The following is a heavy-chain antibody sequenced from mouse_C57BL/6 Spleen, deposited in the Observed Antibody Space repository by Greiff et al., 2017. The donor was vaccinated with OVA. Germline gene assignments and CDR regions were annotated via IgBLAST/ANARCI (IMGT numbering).Heavy chain of an antibody. CDR3: ARDGSSYGYWYFDV. CDR2: INPSNGGT. D-gene: IGHD1-1*01. V-gene: IGHV1-53*01. J-gene: IGHJ1*03. Sequence: QVQLQQPGTELVKPGASVKLSCKASGYTFTSYWMHWVKQGPGQGLEWIGNINPSNGGTNYNEKFKSKATLTVDKSSSTAYMQLSSLTSEDSAVYYCARDGSSYGYWYFDVWGTGTTVTVSS. CDR1: GYTFTSYW.